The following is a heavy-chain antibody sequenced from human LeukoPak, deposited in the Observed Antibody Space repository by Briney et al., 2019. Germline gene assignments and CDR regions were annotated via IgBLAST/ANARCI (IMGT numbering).Heavy chain of an antibody. CDR3: ARGGGDGYNSLDY. J-gene: IGHJ4*02. V-gene: IGHV1-69*02. D-gene: IGHD5-24*01. CDR1: GGTFSSNT. Sequence: ASVKVSCKACGGTFSSNTISWVRQAPGQGVEWMGRIIPNLGIANYAQDFQGRVTITADKSTSTAYMELSSLRSEDTAVYYCARGGGDGYNSLDYWGQGTLVTVSS. CDR2: IIPNLGIA.